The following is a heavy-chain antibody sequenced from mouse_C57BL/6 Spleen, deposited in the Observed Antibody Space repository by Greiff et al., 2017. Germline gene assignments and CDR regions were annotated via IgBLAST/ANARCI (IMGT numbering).Heavy chain of an antibody. CDR3: ARADYYGSDAMDY. V-gene: IGHV1-53*01. CDR2: INPSNGGT. CDR1: GYTFTSYW. J-gene: IGHJ4*01. D-gene: IGHD1-1*01. Sequence: QVQLQQPGTELVKPGASVKLSCKASGYTFTSYWMHWVKQRPGQGLEWIGNINPSNGGTNYNEKFKSNATLTVDKSSSTAYMQLSSLTSEDSAVYYCARADYYGSDAMDYWGQGTSVTVSS.